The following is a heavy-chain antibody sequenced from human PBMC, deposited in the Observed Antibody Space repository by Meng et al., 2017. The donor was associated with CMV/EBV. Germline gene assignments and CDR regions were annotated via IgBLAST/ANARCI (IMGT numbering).Heavy chain of an antibody. Sequence: GYRLHWYRLAPVQGLEWVAVISYDGSNTYYADSVNGRFTISRDNSKSAMYLQMNSLGAEDTAVYDCAISGCSSNSCYMGVDEYYFDYWGQGTLVTVSS. D-gene: IGHD2-2*02. CDR2: ISYDGSNT. CDR3: AISGCSSNSCYMGVDEYYFDY. CDR1: GYR. J-gene: IGHJ4*02. V-gene: IGHV3-30*03.